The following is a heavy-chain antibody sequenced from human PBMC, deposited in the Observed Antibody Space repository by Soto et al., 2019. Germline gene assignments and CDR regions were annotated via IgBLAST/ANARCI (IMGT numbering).Heavy chain of an antibody. CDR1: GGTFSSYA. D-gene: IGHD4-4*01. V-gene: IGHV1-69*13. CDR2: IIPIFGTA. J-gene: IGHJ4*01. Sequence: SVKVSCKASGGTFSSYAISWVRQAPGQGLEWMGGIIPIFGTANYAQKVQGRVTITADESTSTAYMELSSLRSEDTAVYFFARVTGEEAVTAFAFRGHGTPVTV. CDR3: ARVTGEEAVTAFAF.